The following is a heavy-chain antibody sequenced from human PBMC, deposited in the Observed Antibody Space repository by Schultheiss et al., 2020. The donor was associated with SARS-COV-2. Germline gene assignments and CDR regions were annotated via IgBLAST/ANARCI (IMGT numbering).Heavy chain of an antibody. Sequence: GGSLRLSCAASGFTFSSYSMNWVRQAPGKGLEWVSSISSSSSYIYYADSVKGRFTISRDNSKNTLYLQMNSLRAEDTAVYYCARASFSYGMDVWGQGTTVTVSS. V-gene: IGHV3-21*01. CDR1: GFTFSSYS. CDR2: ISSSSSYI. J-gene: IGHJ6*02. D-gene: IGHD3-3*01. CDR3: ARASFSYGMDV.